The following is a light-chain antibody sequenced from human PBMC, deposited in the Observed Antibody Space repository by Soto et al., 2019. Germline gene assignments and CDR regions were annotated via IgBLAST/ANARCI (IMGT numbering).Light chain of an antibody. V-gene: IGLV2-14*01. CDR2: DVR. CDR3: TSYTSSSTLYV. CDR1: SSDVGGYNY. Sequence: QSALTQPASVSGSPGQSITISCTGTSSDVGGYNYVSWYQQHPGTAPKLMIYDVRNRASGASNRFSGSKSGNTAALTISGLQAEDAADYYCTSYTSSSTLYVFGTGTKLTVL. J-gene: IGLJ1*01.